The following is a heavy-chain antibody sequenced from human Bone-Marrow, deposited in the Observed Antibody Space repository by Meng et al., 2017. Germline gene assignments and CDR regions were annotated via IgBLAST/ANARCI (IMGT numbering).Heavy chain of an antibody. CDR3: ARVHSDAFDI. CDR1: GGTFSSYT. J-gene: IGHJ3*02. CDR2: IIPIFGTA. V-gene: IGHV1-69*13. Sequence: SVKVSCKASGGTFSSYTISWVRQAPGQGLEWMGGIIPIFGTANYAQKFQGRVTITADESTSTAYMELSSLRSEDTAVYYCARVHSDAFDIWGQGTMVTVSS.